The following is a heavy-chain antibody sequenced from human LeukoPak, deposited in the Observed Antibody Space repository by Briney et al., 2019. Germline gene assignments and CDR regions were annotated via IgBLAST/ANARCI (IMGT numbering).Heavy chain of an antibody. CDR2: VGGGGES. Sequence: GRSLRLSCAASGFTFSNYAMNWVRQAPGKGLEWVSVVGGGGESYYTDSVKGRFTISRDNSKNTLSLQMNSLRPEDTAVYYCAKDSWSANGIYDAFDIWGQGTMVTVSS. D-gene: IGHD2-8*01. CDR3: AKDSWSANGIYDAFDI. V-gene: IGHV3-23*01. J-gene: IGHJ3*02. CDR1: GFTFSNYA.